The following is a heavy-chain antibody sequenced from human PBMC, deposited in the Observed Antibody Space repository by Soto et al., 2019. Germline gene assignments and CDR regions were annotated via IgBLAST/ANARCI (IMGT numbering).Heavy chain of an antibody. CDR3: ASGSLYGSGSYPVDY. D-gene: IGHD3-10*01. Sequence: QVQLVQSGAEVKKPGSSVNVSCKASGGTFSNHLISWVRQAPGQGLEWVGTIIPLFGTLNYAQKFQGRVTLSADRSTSTAYMELSSLRSDYTAVYYCASGSLYGSGSYPVDYWGQGTLVTVSS. J-gene: IGHJ4*01. CDR1: GGTFSNHL. CDR2: IIPLFGTL. V-gene: IGHV1-69*08.